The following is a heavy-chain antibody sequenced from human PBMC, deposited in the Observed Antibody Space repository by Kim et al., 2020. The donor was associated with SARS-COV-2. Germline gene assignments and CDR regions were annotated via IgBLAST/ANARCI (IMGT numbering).Heavy chain of an antibody. CDR3: AREGYTSGWTDDAFDI. D-gene: IGHD6-19*01. CDR1: GFTFSSYG. V-gene: IGHV3-33*01. CDR2: IWYDGSNK. Sequence: GGSLRLSCAASGFTFSSYGMHWVRQAPGKGLEWVAVIWYDGSNKYYADSVKGRFTISRDNSKDTLYLQMNSLRVEDPAVYYCAREGYTSGWTDDAFDIWGQGTMVTVSS. J-gene: IGHJ3*02.